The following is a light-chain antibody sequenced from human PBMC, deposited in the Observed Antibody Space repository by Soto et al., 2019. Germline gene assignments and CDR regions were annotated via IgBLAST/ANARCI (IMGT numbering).Light chain of an antibody. J-gene: IGKJ1*01. V-gene: IGKV3-20*01. CDR2: GAS. CDR1: QSISSNY. Sequence: EIVLTQSPGTVSLSPGERATLSCRASQSISSNYLAWYQQKPGQAPRLLIYGASGRATGIPDRFSGSGSGTDFTLPISRLEPEDFAVYYCQQYGSSLPWTFGQGTKVKIK. CDR3: QQYGSSLPWT.